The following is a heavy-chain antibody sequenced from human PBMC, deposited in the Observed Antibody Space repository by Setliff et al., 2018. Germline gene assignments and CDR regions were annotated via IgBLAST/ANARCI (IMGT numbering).Heavy chain of an antibody. CDR2: INSYNGNT. J-gene: IGHJ6*04. CDR1: GYSFSDYG. CDR3: ASEYGYSSSMDV. Sequence: ASVKVSCKASGYSFSDYGISWVRQAPGQGLEWMGWINSYNGNTNYARKFQGRVTMTTDTSTSTAHMELRSLTSDGTAVYYCASEYGYSSSMDVWGNGTTVTVSS. D-gene: IGHD6-19*01. V-gene: IGHV1-18*01.